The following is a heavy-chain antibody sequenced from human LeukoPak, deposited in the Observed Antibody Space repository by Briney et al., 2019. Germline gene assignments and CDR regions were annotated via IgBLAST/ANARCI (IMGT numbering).Heavy chain of an antibody. CDR1: GYTFTSYG. V-gene: IGHV1-18*01. CDR2: ISAYNGNT. D-gene: IGHD3-22*01. Sequence: ASVKVSCKASGYTFTSYGISWVRQAPGQGLEWMGWISAYNGNTNYAQKLQGRVTMTTDTSTSTAYMELRSLRSDDTAVYYCARDGLLGMYDSSGYGDYWGQGTLVTVSS. J-gene: IGHJ4*02. CDR3: ARDGLLGMYDSSGYGDY.